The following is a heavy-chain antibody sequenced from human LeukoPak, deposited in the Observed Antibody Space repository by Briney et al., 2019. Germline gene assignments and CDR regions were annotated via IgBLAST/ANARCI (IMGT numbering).Heavy chain of an antibody. CDR2: INPRGDAT. V-gene: IGHV1-46*01. CDR3: ARKWSSRDWFDP. J-gene: IGHJ5*02. CDR1: GYIFTTYS. D-gene: IGHD2-8*01. Sequence: ASVKVSCKTSGYIFTTYSIHWVRQAPGQGLERMGVINPRGDATIYAQKFEGRVTMTSDTSTTTVYMELSSMTSEDTGLYYCARKWSSRDWFDPWGQGTLVTVSS.